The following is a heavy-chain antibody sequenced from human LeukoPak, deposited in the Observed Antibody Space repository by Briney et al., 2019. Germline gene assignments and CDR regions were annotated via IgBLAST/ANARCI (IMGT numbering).Heavy chain of an antibody. D-gene: IGHD4-11*01. CDR1: GFTFRNYA. CDR2: ISGSGGST. J-gene: IGHJ4*02. V-gene: IGHV3-23*01. CDR3: VRSAFLTTEFYFEY. Sequence: PGGSLRLSCAASGFTFRNYAMTWVRQAPGKGLEWVSGISGSGGSTYYADSVKGRFTISRDNAKNTLYLQMNSLRAEDTAVYYCVRSAFLTTEFYFEYWGQGTLVTVSS.